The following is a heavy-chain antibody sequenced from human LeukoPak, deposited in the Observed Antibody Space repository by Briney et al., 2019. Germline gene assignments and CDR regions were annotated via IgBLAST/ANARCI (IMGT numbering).Heavy chain of an antibody. V-gene: IGHV3-23*01. J-gene: IGHJ4*02. CDR1: VFTFSRYA. CDR3: SRRFDC. CDR2: VSGSGDST. Sequence: GGSLRLSCAASVFTFSRYAMSWGRQAPGKGLEWVSIVSGSGDSTHYADSVKGRFTISRDNAKNSLDLQMNSLRDEDTAVYYCSRRFDCWGQGTLVTVSS.